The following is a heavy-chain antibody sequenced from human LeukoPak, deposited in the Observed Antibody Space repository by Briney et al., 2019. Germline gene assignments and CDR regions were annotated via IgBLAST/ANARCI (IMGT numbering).Heavy chain of an antibody. CDR2: ISSSNSYI. CDR3: AREGQKRYYYDSSGYYRSRLFDY. J-gene: IGHJ4*02. D-gene: IGHD3-22*01. Sequence: GGSLRLSCAASGFTFSSYSMNWVRQAPGKGLEWVSSISSSNSYIYYADSVKGRFTISRDNAKNSLYLQMNSLRAEDTAVYYCAREGQKRYYYDSSGYYRSRLFDYWGQGTLVTVSS. CDR1: GFTFSSYS. V-gene: IGHV3-21*01.